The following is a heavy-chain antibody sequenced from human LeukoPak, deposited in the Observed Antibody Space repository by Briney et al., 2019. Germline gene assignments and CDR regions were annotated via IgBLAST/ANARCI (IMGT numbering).Heavy chain of an antibody. CDR2: INPNSGGT. J-gene: IGHJ4*02. CDR1: GGTFSSYA. Sequence: ASVKVSCKASGGTFSSYAISWVRQAPGQGLEWMGWINPNSGGTNYAQKFQGRVTMTRDTSISTAYMELSRLRSDDTAVYYCARGIAAAANFDYWGQGTLVTVSS. CDR3: ARGIAAAANFDY. D-gene: IGHD6-13*01. V-gene: IGHV1-2*02.